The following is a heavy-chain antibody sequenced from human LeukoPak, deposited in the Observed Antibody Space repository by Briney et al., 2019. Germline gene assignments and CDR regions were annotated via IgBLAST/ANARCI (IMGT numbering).Heavy chain of an antibody. V-gene: IGHV4-38-2*02. Sequence: SETLSLTCTVSGYSISSGFYWGWIRQPPGKGLEWIGNVYHGGSSYYNPSLKSRVTISVDTSKNQFSLNLYSVTAADTAVYYCARASNGGYSYGYLGYYYYYYMDVWGKGTTVTISS. CDR3: ARASNGGYSYGYLGYYYYYYMDV. J-gene: IGHJ6*03. CDR2: VYHGGSS. CDR1: GYSISSGFY. D-gene: IGHD5-18*01.